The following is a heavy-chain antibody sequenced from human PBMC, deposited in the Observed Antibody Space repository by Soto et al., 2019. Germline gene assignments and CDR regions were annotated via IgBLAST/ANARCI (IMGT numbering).Heavy chain of an antibody. Sequence: SETLALTCTVSGGSISSGDYYWSWIRQPPGKGLEWIGYIYYSGSTYYNPSLKSRVTISVDTSKNQFSLKLSSVTAADTAVYYCARVGYSYGIGIEMDVWGQGTTVTVSS. J-gene: IGHJ6*02. D-gene: IGHD5-18*01. CDR2: IYYSGST. CDR1: GGSISSGDYY. CDR3: ARVGYSYGIGIEMDV. V-gene: IGHV4-30-4*01.